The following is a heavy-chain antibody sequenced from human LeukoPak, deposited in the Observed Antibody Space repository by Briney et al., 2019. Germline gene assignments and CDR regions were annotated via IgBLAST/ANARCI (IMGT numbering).Heavy chain of an antibody. CDR1: GGSISSGDYY. CDR2: IYYSGST. Sequence: SETLSLTCTVSGGSISSGDYYWSWLRQPPGKGLEWIGYIYYSGSTYYNPSLKSRVTISVDTSKNQFSLKLSSVTAADTAVYCCARDPRGAFDIWGQGTMVTVSS. V-gene: IGHV4-30-4*01. CDR3: ARDPRGAFDI. J-gene: IGHJ3*02.